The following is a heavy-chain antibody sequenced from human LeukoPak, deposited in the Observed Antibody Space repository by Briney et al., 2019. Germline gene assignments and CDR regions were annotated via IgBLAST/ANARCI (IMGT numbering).Heavy chain of an antibody. D-gene: IGHD1-14*01. J-gene: IGHJ4*02. V-gene: IGHV4-39*01. CDR3: ARHGLITGYFDY. Sequence: SETLSLTCTVSGGSISSSSYYWGWIRQPPGKGLEWIGSIYYSGSTYYNPSPKSRVTISVDTSKNQFSLKLSSVTAADTAVYYCARHGLITGYFDYWGQGTLVTVSS. CDR1: GGSISSSSYY. CDR2: IYYSGST.